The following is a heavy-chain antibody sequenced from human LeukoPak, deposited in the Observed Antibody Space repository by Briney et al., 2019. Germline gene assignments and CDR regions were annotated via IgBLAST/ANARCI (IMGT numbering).Heavy chain of an antibody. D-gene: IGHD1-26*01. CDR2: VSHDGSNR. V-gene: IGHV3-30*18. CDR3: AKDTPSQNSGFYHY. CDR1: GFTFSSSG. J-gene: IGHJ4*02. Sequence: GRSLRLSCAASGFTFSSSGMHWVRQAPGKGLEWVSTVSHDGSNRYYGDSVKGRFIISRDDSRNTLYLQMNSLRTEDTAVYFCAKDTPSQNSGFYHYWGQGTLVTVSS.